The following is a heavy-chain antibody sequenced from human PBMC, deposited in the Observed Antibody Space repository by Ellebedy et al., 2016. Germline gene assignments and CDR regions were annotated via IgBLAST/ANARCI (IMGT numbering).Heavy chain of an antibody. D-gene: IGHD3-10*01. V-gene: IGHV3-23*01. CDR1: GFTFSSYA. J-gene: IGHJ2*01. CDR2: ITGSGGST. Sequence: GESLKISXAASGFTFSSYAMSWVRQAPGKGLEWVSTITGSGGSTYYADSVKGRFTISRDNSKNTLYLQMNSLRAEDTAVYYCAKDHGWFGELLHYWYFDLWGRGTLVTVSS. CDR3: AKDHGWFGELLHYWYFDL.